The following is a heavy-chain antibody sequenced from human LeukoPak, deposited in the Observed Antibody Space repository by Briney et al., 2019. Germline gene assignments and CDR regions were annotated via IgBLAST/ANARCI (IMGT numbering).Heavy chain of an antibody. D-gene: IGHD2-21*02. CDR2: IYPGDSDT. CDR3: ARIYCGGDCYAFDAFDI. CDR1: GYRFTSYW. J-gene: IGHJ3*02. Sequence: GESLQISCQGSGYRFTSYWIGWVRQLPGKGLEWMGIIYPGDSDTRSSPSFQGQVTISADKSISTAYLQWSSLKASDTAMYYCARIYCGGDCYAFDAFDIWGQGTMVTVSS. V-gene: IGHV5-51*01.